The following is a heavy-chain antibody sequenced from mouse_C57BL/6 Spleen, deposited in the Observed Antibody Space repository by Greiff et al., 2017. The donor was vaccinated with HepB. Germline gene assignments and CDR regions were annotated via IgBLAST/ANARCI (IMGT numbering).Heavy chain of an antibody. D-gene: IGHD2-5*01. J-gene: IGHJ4*01. V-gene: IGHV1-69*01. CDR1: GYTFTSYW. CDR2: IDPSDSYT. CDR3: ARRGSNYDAMDY. Sequence: VKLQESGAELVMPGASVKLSCKASGYTFTSYWMHWVKQRPGQGLEWIGEIDPSDSYTNYNQKFKGKSTLTVDKSSSTAYMQLSSLTSEDSAVYYCARRGSNYDAMDYWGQGTSVTVSS.